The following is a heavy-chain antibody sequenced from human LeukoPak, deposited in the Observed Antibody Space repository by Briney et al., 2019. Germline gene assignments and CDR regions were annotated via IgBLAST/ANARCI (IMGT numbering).Heavy chain of an antibody. Sequence: PSETLPLTCTVSGGSISSGDYYWSWIRQPPGKGLEWLGYIYYIVSTYYNPSLKSRVTISVDTSKNQFSLKLSSVTAADTAVYYCARAGYDILTGYPDAFDIWGQGTMVTVSS. J-gene: IGHJ3*02. CDR1: GGSISSGDYY. V-gene: IGHV4-30-4*01. CDR2: IYYIVST. D-gene: IGHD3-9*01. CDR3: ARAGYDILTGYPDAFDI.